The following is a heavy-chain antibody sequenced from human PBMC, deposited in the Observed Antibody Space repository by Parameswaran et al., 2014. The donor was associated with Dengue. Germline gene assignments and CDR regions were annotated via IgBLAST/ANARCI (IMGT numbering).Heavy chain of an antibody. CDR3: ARAVYYYDSSGPLY. J-gene: IGHJ4*02. Sequence: WVRQAPGQGLEWMGWINPNSGGTNYAQKFQGRVTMTRDTSISTAYMELSRLRSDDTAVYYCARAVYYYDSSGPLYWGQGTLVTVSS. CDR2: INPNSGGT. V-gene: IGHV1-2*02. D-gene: IGHD3-22*01.